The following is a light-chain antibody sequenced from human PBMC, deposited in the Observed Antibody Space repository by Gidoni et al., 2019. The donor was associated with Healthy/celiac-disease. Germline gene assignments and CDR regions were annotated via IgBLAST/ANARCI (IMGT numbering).Light chain of an antibody. CDR3: QQYNNAPSMT. CDR1: QGISNY. V-gene: IGKV1-27*01. J-gene: IGKJ5*01. Sequence: DIQMTQSPSSLSASVGDRVTITCRASQGISNYLAWYQQKPGKVPKLLIYGASTLPTGIPSRFSGSGSGTDFTLTISSLQSEDVAAYYCQQYNNAPSMTFGQXTKLEIK. CDR2: GAS.